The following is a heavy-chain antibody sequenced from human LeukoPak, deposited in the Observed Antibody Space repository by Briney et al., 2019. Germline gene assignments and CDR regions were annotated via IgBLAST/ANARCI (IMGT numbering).Heavy chain of an antibody. J-gene: IGHJ3*02. CDR2: IYTSGNT. CDR1: GGSISTYY. Sequence: SETLSLTRTVSGGSISTYYWSWLRQPAGKGLEWIGRIYTSGNTNYNPSLTSRVTMSVDTSKNQFSLRLSSVTAADTAVYYCARIKARDAFDIWGQGTMVTVSS. V-gene: IGHV4-4*07. CDR3: ARIKARDAFDI.